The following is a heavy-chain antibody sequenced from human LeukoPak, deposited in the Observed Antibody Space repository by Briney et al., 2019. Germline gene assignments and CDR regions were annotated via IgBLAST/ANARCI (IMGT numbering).Heavy chain of an antibody. CDR2: INPSGGST. D-gene: IGHD3-9*01. J-gene: IGHJ4*02. Sequence: ASVKVSCKASGYTFTSYYMHWVRQAPGQGLEWMGIINPSGGSTSYAQKFQGRVTMTRDASTSTVYMELSSLRSEDTAVYYCARAVLVGPLDYWGQGTLVTVSS. CDR1: GYTFTSYY. CDR3: ARAVLVGPLDY. V-gene: IGHV1-46*01.